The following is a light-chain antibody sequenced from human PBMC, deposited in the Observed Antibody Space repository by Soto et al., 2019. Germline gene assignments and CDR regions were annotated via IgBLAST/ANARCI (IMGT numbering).Light chain of an antibody. V-gene: IGLV1-40*01. CDR2: DNI. Sequence: QSVLTQPPSVSGAPGQRITISCTGTSSNIGAGFDVHWYQQLPGTAPKLFIYDNINRPSGVPDRFSGSKSGTSASLAITGLQAEDEADYYCQSYDSSLSGSIFGGGTKVTVL. CDR1: SSNIGAGFD. CDR3: QSYDSSLSGSI. J-gene: IGLJ2*01.